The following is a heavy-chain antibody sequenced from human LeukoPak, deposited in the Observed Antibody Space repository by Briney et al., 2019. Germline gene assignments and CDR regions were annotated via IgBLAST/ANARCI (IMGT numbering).Heavy chain of an antibody. CDR2: TIPIFGIA. V-gene: IGHV1-69*04. CDR3: ARDSVNYYGSGSYYNVGIDY. J-gene: IGHJ4*02. D-gene: IGHD3-10*01. CDR1: GGTFSSYA. Sequence: SVKVSCKASGGTFSSYAISWVRQAPGQGLEWMGRTIPIFGIANYAQKFQGRVTITADKSTSTAYMELSSLRSEDTAVYYCARDSVNYYGSGSYYNVGIDYWGQGTLVTVSS.